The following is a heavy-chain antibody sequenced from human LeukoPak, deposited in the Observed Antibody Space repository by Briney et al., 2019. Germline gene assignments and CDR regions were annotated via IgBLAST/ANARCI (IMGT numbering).Heavy chain of an antibody. CDR2: ISSSGSTI. CDR3: ARDHDRYYFDY. V-gene: IGHV3-11*01. CDR1: GFTFSDYY. Sequence: GGSLRLSCAASGFTFSDYYMSWIRQAPGKGLEWVSYISSSGSTIYYADSVKGRFTISRDNAKNPLYLQMNSLRAEDTAVYYCARDHDRYYFDYWGQGTLVTVSS. D-gene: IGHD3-16*02. J-gene: IGHJ4*02.